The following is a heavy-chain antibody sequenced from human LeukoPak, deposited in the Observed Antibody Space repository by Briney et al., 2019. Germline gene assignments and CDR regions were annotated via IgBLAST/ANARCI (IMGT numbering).Heavy chain of an antibody. CDR3: AKDLIGLTPNSGSYYLDY. V-gene: IGHV3-30*18. CDR1: GFTFSSYG. Sequence: GGSLRLSCAASGFTFSSYGMHWVRQAPGKGLEWVAVISYDGSNKYYADSVKGRFTISRDNSKNTLYLQMNSLRAEDTAVYYCAKDLIGLTPNSGSYYLDYWGQGTLVTVSS. D-gene: IGHD1-26*01. J-gene: IGHJ4*02. CDR2: ISYDGSNK.